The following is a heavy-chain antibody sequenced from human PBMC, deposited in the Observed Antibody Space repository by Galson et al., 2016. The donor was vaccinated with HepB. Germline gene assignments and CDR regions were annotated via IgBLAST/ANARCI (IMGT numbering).Heavy chain of an antibody. CDR2: IKEDGSVK. Sequence: SLRLSCAASGSSVSIYCMSWVRQAPGKGLEWVANIKEDGSVKHYVDSVKGRFTVSRDNAKNSIYLHMDSLTAEDTAVYYCARSGVYSSGWYGFDYWGQGSLVTVSS. CDR1: GSSVSIYC. CDR3: ARSGVYSSGWYGFDY. D-gene: IGHD6-19*01. V-gene: IGHV3-7*03. J-gene: IGHJ4*02.